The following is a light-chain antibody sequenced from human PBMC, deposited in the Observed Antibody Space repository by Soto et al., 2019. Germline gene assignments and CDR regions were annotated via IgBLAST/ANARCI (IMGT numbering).Light chain of an antibody. CDR1: QSVSSY. CDR2: DAS. J-gene: IGKJ5*01. Sequence: EIVLTQSPATLSLSPGEGATLSCRASQSVSSYLAWYQQKPGQAPRLLIYDASNRATGIPARFSGSGSGTDFTLTISSLEPEDFAVYYCQQRSNWWITFGQGTRLEIK. CDR3: QQRSNWWIT. V-gene: IGKV3-11*01.